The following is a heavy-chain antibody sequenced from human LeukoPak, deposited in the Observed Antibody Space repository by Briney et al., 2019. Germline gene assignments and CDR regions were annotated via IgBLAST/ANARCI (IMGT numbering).Heavy chain of an antibody. V-gene: IGHV4-59*12. CDR2: IYYSGST. CDR1: GGSISSYY. Sequence: SETLSLTCTVSGGSISSYYWSWIRQPPGKGLEWIGYIYYSGSTNYNPSLKSRVTISVDTSKNQFSLQLNSVTPEDTAVYYCAREGNTVSNFDYWGQGTLVTVSS. J-gene: IGHJ4*02. D-gene: IGHD4-17*01. CDR3: AREGNTVSNFDY.